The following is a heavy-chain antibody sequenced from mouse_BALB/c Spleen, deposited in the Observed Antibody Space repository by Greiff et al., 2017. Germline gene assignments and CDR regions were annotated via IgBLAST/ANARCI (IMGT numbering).Heavy chain of an antibody. D-gene: IGHD4-1*01. Sequence: VQLQQSGPELVKPGASVKISCKASGYAFSSSWMNWVKQRPGQGLEWIGRIYPGDGDTNYNGKFKGKATLTADKSSSTAYMQLSSLTSVDSAVYFCARSPLELGRDWYFDVWGAGTAVTVSS. J-gene: IGHJ1*01. CDR3: ARSPLELGRDWYFDV. CDR2: IYPGDGDT. CDR1: GYAFSSSW. V-gene: IGHV1-82*01.